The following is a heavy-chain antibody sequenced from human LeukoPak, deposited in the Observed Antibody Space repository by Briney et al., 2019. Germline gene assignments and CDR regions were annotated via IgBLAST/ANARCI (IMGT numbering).Heavy chain of an antibody. V-gene: IGHV3-21*01. CDR3: AKSSGWNYYYYYMDV. D-gene: IGHD6-19*01. CDR1: GFAFSNYG. J-gene: IGHJ6*03. CDR2: ISSSSTYI. Sequence: GGSLRLSCAASGFAFSNYGMNWVRQAPGKGLEWVSSISSSSTYIYYADSVKGRFTTSRDNAKNSLYLQMNSLRAEDTAVYYCAKSSGWNYYYYYMDVWGKGTTVIASS.